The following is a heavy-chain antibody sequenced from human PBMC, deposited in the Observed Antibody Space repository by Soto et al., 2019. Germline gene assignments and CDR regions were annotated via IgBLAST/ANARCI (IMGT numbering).Heavy chain of an antibody. Sequence: GGLQRHCATVAEVNSVSLGVSLVLKDQRKGLEWVSSISSSSSYICYADSVKGRFTISRDNAKNSLYLQMNSLRAEDTAVYYCERVASVRYQNTGFDLRRHGTLVT. CDR3: ERVASVRYQNTGFDL. CDR2: ISSSSSYI. CDR1: EVNSVSLG. V-gene: IGHV3-21*01. J-gene: IGHJ5*02. D-gene: IGHD3-9*01.